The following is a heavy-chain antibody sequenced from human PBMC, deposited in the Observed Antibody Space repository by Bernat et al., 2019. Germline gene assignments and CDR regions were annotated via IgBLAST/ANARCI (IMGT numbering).Heavy chain of an antibody. CDR2: SRNKANSYTT. V-gene: IGHV3-72*01. J-gene: IGHJ4*02. CDR1: GFTLSDYY. Sequence: EVRRVESGGGLVQPGGSLRLSCAASGFTLSDYYMDWVRQAPGKGLEWVGRSRNKANSYTTEYAASVKGRFTISRDDSKSSLFLQMNSLKTEDTAVYYCARGARSFDYWGQGALVTVSS. CDR3: ARGARSFDY.